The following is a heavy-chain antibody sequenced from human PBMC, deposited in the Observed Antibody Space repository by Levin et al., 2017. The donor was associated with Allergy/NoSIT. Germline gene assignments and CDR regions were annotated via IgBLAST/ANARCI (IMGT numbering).Heavy chain of an antibody. J-gene: IGHJ4*02. Sequence: SCAASGFTFSSYAMHWVRQAPGKGLEWVAVISYDGSNKYYADSVKGRFTISRDNSKNTLYLQMNSLRAEDTAVYYCARGRPYYDSSGFHHLPDYWGQGTLVTVSS. CDR3: ARGRPYYDSSGFHHLPDY. CDR2: ISYDGSNK. D-gene: IGHD3-22*01. CDR1: GFTFSSYA. V-gene: IGHV3-30-3*01.